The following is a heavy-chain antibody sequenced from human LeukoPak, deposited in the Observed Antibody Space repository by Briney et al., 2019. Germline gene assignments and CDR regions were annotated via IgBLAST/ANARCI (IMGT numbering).Heavy chain of an antibody. Sequence: PSETLSLTCTVSGGSISSGGYYWSWIRQHPGKGLEWIGYIYYSGSTYYNPSLKSRVTISVDTSKNQFSLKLSSVTAADTAVYYCARVWGYSTGRQPPTARADFDHWGQGTLVTVSS. J-gene: IGHJ4*02. CDR1: GGSISSGGYY. CDR3: ARVWGYSTGRQPPTARADFDH. CDR2: IYYSGST. D-gene: IGHD6-19*01. V-gene: IGHV4-31*03.